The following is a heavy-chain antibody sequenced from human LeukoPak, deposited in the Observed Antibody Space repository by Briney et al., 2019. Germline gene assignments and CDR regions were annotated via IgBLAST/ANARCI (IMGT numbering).Heavy chain of an antibody. Sequence: PSETLSLTCTVSGGSISSGDYYWSWIRQPPGKGLEWIGYIYYSGSTYYNPSLKSRVTISVDTSKNQFSLKLSSVTAADTAVYYCARDKRRWDFGKSWFDPWGQGTLVTVSS. D-gene: IGHD3-3*01. CDR2: IYYSGST. CDR3: ARDKRRWDFGKSWFDP. CDR1: GGSISSGDYY. J-gene: IGHJ5*02. V-gene: IGHV4-30-4*08.